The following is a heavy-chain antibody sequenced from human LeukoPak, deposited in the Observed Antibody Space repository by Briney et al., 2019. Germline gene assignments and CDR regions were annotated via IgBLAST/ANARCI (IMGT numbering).Heavy chain of an antibody. J-gene: IGHJ6*03. Sequence: PSETLSLTCAVYGGSFSGYYWSWIRQPPGKGLEWIGEINHSGSTNYNPSLKSRVTISVDTSKNQFSLKLSSVTAADTAVYYCAKSEFLTRGYYYYYYMDVWGKGTTVTVSS. CDR1: GGSFSGYY. CDR3: AKSEFLTRGYYYYYYMDV. V-gene: IGHV4-34*01. CDR2: INHSGST. D-gene: IGHD3-10*01.